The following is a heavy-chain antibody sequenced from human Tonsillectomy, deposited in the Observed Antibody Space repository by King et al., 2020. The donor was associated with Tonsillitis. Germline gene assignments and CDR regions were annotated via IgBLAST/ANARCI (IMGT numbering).Heavy chain of an antibody. CDR2: INPKSGDT. CDR1: GYPFSVYY. CDR3: ARALYLLLPPGMDV. Sequence: QLVQSGAEVKKPRASVKVSCTPSGYPFSVYYVHWVRQAPGQGPEGMGWINPKSGDTIYAQKFQDRITMTRDTTISTAYMELSRLRSDDTAVYYCARALYLLLPPGMDVWGKGTTVTVSS. D-gene: IGHD2-2*01. V-gene: IGHV1-2*02. J-gene: IGHJ6*04.